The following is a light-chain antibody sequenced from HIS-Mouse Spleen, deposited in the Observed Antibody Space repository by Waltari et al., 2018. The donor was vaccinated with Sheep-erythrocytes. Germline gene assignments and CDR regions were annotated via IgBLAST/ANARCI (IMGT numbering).Light chain of an antibody. J-gene: IGLJ1*01. CDR3: CSYAGSYNYV. CDR1: SSDVGGYNY. V-gene: IGLV2-11*01. CDR2: DVS. Sequence: QSALTQPRSVSGSPGQSVTISCTGTSSDVGGYNYVSWYQQHPGKAPKLMIYDVSKRPSAVPDRFSGSKSGNAASLTISGLQAEDEADYYCCSYAGSYNYVFGTGTKVTVL.